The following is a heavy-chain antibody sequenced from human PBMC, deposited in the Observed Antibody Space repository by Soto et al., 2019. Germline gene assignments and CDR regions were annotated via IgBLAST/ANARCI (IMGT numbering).Heavy chain of an antibody. D-gene: IGHD5-12*01. J-gene: IGHJ6*03. V-gene: IGHV1-18*01. CDR1: GYTFTSYA. CDR3: ARDLDSGYNYSDSSSYYMDV. Sequence: ASVKVSCKASGYTFTSYAISWVRQAPGQGLEWMGWISAYNGNTNYAQKLQGRVTMTTDTSTSTAYMELRSLRSDDTAVYYCARDLDSGYNYSDSSSYYMDVWGKGTTVTVSS. CDR2: ISAYNGNT.